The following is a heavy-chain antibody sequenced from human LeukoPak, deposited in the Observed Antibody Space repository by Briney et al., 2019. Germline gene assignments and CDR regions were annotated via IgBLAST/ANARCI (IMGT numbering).Heavy chain of an antibody. D-gene: IGHD5-12*01. CDR2: MNPNSGNT. CDR3: ARGRGGWLRLYYYGMDV. CDR1: GYTFTSYD. Sequence: ASVKVSCKASGYTFTSYDINWVRQATGQGLEWMGWMNPNSGNTGYAQKFQGRVTMTRNTSISTAYMELSSLRSEDTAVYYCARGRGGWLRLYYYGMDVWGQGTTVTVSS. V-gene: IGHV1-8*01. J-gene: IGHJ6*02.